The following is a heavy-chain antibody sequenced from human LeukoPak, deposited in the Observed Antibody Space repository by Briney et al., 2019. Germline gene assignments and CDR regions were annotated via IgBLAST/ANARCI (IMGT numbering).Heavy chain of an antibody. CDR2: ITPGGST. J-gene: IGHJ5*02. CDR1: RGSFSGFF. Sequence: SETLSLTCAVYRGSFSGFFWTWVRQPPGKGLEWIGDITPGGSTNYNSSLKSRVTISVDTSKNQFSLKLSSVTAADTAVYYCARHVGTMTENWFDPWGQGTLVTVSS. CDR3: ARHVGTMTENWFDP. D-gene: IGHD3-22*01. V-gene: IGHV4-34*01.